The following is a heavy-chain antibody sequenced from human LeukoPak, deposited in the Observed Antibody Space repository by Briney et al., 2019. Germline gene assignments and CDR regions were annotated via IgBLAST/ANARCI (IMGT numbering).Heavy chain of an antibody. CDR1: GYSFTSYW. V-gene: IGHV5-51*01. CDR2: IYPGDSDT. D-gene: IGHD3-10*01. CDR3: ARHRAIGVRGVPWVGPNWFDP. J-gene: IGHJ5*02. Sequence: GESLKISCKGSGYSFTSYWIGWVRQLPGKGLEWMGIIYPGDSDTRYSPSFQDQVTISADKSISTAYLQWSSLKASDTAMYYCARHRAIGVRGVPWVGPNWFDPWGQGTLVTVSS.